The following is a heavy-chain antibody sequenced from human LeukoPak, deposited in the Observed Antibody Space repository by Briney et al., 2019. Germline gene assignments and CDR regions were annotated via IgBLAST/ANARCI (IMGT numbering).Heavy chain of an antibody. CDR3: ARAESGPTAFFDY. V-gene: IGHV4-39*01. CDR2: VYFTGST. J-gene: IGHJ4*02. D-gene: IGHD3-3*01. Sequence: PSETLSLTCTVSGGSLSSRSYYWGCIRQFPGKGLQWIASVYFTGSTYYNPSLTSRATVSVDTSKNQFSLKLSSVTAADTAVYYCARAESGPTAFFDYWGQGTLVTVSS. CDR1: GGSLSSRSYY.